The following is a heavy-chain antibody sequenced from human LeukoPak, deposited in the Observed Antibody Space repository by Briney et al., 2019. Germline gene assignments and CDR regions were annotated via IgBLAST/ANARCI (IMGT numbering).Heavy chain of an antibody. CDR1: GGSISSGSYY. CDR3: ARGYSYGFY. J-gene: IGHJ4*02. CDR2: IYTSGST. Sequence: SQTLSLTCTVSGGSISSGSYYWSWIRQPAGKGLEWIGRIYTSGSTNYNPSLKSRVTISVDTSKNQFSLKLSSVTAADTAVYYCARGYSYGFYWGQGTLVTVSS. D-gene: IGHD5-18*01. V-gene: IGHV4-61*02.